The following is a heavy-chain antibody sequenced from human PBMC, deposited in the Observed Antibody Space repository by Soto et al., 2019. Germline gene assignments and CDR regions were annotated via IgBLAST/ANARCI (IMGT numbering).Heavy chain of an antibody. CDR1: GFTFSSFA. CDR2: ISGSGGST. J-gene: IGHJ6*03. V-gene: IGHV3-23*01. D-gene: IGHD3-3*01. CDR3: AKGMGDFWSGYYSGYYYYMDV. Sequence: GLSLRHSCAASGFTFSSFAMSCVRQAPGKGLEWVSAISGSGGSTYYADSVKGRFTISRDNSKNTLYLQMNSLRAEDTAVYYCAKGMGDFWSGYYSGYYYYMDVWGKGTTVTVSS.